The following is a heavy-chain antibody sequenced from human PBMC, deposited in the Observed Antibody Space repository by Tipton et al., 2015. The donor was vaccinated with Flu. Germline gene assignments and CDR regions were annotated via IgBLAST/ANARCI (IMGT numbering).Heavy chain of an antibody. CDR3: ARDRSMVRALMGVSGMDV. D-gene: IGHD3-10*01. Sequence: TASGFTFSSYGMHWVRQAPGKGLEWVTVISYDGSVQTYVDSVKGRFTISRDFSKNTLYLQMDSLRADDTAVYYCARDRSMVRALMGVSGMDVWGQGIMVTGSS. CDR2: ISYDGSVQ. V-gene: IGHV3-33*05. CDR1: GFTFSSYG. J-gene: IGHJ6*02.